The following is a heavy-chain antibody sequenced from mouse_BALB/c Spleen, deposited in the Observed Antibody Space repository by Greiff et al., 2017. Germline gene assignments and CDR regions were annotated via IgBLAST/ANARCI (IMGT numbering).Heavy chain of an antibody. V-gene: IGHV3-2*02. CDR2: ISYSGST. J-gene: IGHJ4*01. CDR3: ARYEDGYYAMDY. D-gene: IGHD2-12*01. CDR1: GYSITSDYA. Sequence: EVQLQESGPGLVKPSQSLSLTCTVTGYSITSDYAWNWIRQFPGNKLEWMGYISYSGSTSYNPSLKSRISITRDTSKNQFFLQLNSVTTEDTATYYCARYEDGYYAMDYWGQGTSVTVSS.